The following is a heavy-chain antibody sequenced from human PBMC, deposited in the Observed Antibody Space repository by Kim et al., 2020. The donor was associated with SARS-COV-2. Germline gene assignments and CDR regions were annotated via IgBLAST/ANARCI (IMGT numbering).Heavy chain of an antibody. CDR1: GYTFTGHY. Sequence: ASVKVSCKTSGYTFTGHYMHWVRQAPGQGLEWMGWINANTGDTNYAQKYQGRVTVTRDTSISTVYMELSRLTSDDTAVYYCTRDDYWGQGTPVTVSS. V-gene: IGHV1-2*02. J-gene: IGHJ4*02. CDR3: TRDDY. CDR2: INANTGDT.